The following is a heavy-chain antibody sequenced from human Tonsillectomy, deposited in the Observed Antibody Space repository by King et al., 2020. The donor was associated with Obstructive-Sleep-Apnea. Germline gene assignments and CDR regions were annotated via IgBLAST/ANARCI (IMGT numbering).Heavy chain of an antibody. CDR3: ARDPGLHDF. Sequence: VQLVESGGGLVKPGGSLRLSCVASGFTFSDNYMSWIRQAPGKGLEWISYISSNTYYTNYADALKGRFTISRDNAKNSLYLQMNSLRAEDTAVYYCARDPGLHDFWGQGTLVTVSS. CDR1: GFTFSDNY. V-gene: IGHV3-11*06. CDR2: ISSNTYYT. D-gene: IGHD6-25*01. J-gene: IGHJ4*02.